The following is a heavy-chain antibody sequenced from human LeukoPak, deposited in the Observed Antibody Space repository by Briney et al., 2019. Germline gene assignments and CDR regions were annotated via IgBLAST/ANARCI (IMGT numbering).Heavy chain of an antibody. CDR3: ARHLEQLLAYFDY. CDR2: VSGGDNT. J-gene: IGHJ4*02. Sequence: GSLRLSCAASGFTFNNYAMSWVRQAPGKGLEWVSAVSGGDNTYHADSVKGRFTISRDNSKNTLHLQMNSPRAEDTAVYYCARHLEQLLAYFDYWGQGALVTVSS. V-gene: IGHV3-23*01. D-gene: IGHD6-13*01. CDR1: GFTFNNYA.